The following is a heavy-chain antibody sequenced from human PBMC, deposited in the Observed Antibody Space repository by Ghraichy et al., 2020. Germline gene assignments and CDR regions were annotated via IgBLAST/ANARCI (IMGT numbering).Heavy chain of an antibody. J-gene: IGHJ4*02. CDR1: GFTVNSNY. D-gene: IGHD6-13*01. CDR3: TRDFPPAAGAYYFDY. Sequence: GSLRLSCAASGFTVNSNYMSWVRQAPGKGLEWVSAIYSGGSTYYADSVKGRFTISRDNSKNTLYLQMNSLRAEDTAVYYCTRDFPPAAGAYYFDYWGQGTLVTVS. CDR2: IYSGGST. V-gene: IGHV3-66*01.